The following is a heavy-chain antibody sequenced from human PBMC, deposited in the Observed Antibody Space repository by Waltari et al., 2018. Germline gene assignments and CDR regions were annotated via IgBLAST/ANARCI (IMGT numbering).Heavy chain of an antibody. D-gene: IGHD2-21*02. CDR2: IYYTGST. CDR3: ARGGGGDWEWFDP. Sequence: QVQLQEPGPSLLKPSETLSLICTVPGGSTSGFYWSWVRPPPGQGLDWIGYIYYTGSTNFNPSLKSRVTMSVDTSKNQFSLKLSSVTAADTAFDYCARGGGGDWEWFDPWGQGTLVTVSS. J-gene: IGHJ5*02. V-gene: IGHV4-59*01. CDR1: GGSTSGFY.